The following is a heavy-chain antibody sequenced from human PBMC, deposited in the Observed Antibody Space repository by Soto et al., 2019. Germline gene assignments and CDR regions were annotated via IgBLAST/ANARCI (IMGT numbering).Heavy chain of an antibody. CDR2: ISSSSSYI. J-gene: IGHJ4*02. CDR3: ARPMNGYIPFDY. V-gene: IGHV3-21*01. CDR1: GGTFISYS. D-gene: IGHD6-13*01. Sequence: GVSMRVSCAASGGTFISYSRNWVRKAPGKGLEWVSSISSSSSYIYYADSVKGRFTISRDNAKNSLYLQMNSLRAEDTAVYYCARPMNGYIPFDYWGQGTLVTVSS.